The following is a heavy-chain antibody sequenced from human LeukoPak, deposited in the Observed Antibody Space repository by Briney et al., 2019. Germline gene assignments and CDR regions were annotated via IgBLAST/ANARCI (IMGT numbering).Heavy chain of an antibody. CDR3: ARGAYCSGGRCPGAFDI. V-gene: IGHV3-33*01. D-gene: IGHD2-15*01. J-gene: IGHJ3*02. Sequence: GGSLRLSCAASGFTFSSYAMYWVRQAPGKGLEWVTIIWYDGSNKNYADSVKGRFTISRDNSKNTLYLQMNSLRAEDTAVYYCARGAYCSGGRCPGAFDIWGQGTMVTVSS. CDR2: IWYDGSNK. CDR1: GFTFSSYA.